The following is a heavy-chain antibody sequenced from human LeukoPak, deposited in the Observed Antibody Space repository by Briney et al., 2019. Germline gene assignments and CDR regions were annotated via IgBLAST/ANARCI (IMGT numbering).Heavy chain of an antibody. CDR2: IIPIFGTA. CDR3: ARDQDFRYYGSGSPIPWFDP. J-gene: IGHJ5*02. CDR1: GGTFSSYA. V-gene: IGHV1-69*06. D-gene: IGHD3-10*01. Sequence: SVQVSCKASGGTFSSYALSWVRQAPGQGLEWMGGIIPIFGTANYAQRFQGRVTITADKSTSTAYMELSSLRSEDTAVYYCARDQDFRYYGSGSPIPWFDPWGQGTLVTVSS.